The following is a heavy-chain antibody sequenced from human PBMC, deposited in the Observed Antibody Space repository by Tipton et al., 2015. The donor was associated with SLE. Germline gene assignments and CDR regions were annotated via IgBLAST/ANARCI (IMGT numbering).Heavy chain of an antibody. CDR2: INHSGST. CDR1: GGSFSGYY. Sequence: TLSLTCAVYGGSFSGYYWGWIRQPPGKGLEWIGEINHSGSTYYNPSLKSRVTISVDTSKNQFSLKLSSVTAADTAVYYCARGSDFWSGSPEDWFDPWGQGTLVTVSS. V-gene: IGHV4-34*09. D-gene: IGHD3-3*01. J-gene: IGHJ5*02. CDR3: ARGSDFWSGSPEDWFDP.